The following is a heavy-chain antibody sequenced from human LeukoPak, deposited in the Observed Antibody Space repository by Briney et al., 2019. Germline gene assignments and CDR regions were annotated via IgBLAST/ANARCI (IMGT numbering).Heavy chain of an antibody. CDR2: ISGSGGST. Sequence: PGGSLRLSCAASGFTFIPYAMSWVRQAPGKGLEWVSAISGSGGSTYYADSVKGRFTISRDNSKNTLYLQMNSLRAEDTAVYYCAKGDILTGYRQVDYWGQGTLVTVSS. D-gene: IGHD3-9*01. CDR1: GFTFIPYA. V-gene: IGHV3-23*01. J-gene: IGHJ4*02. CDR3: AKGDILTGYRQVDY.